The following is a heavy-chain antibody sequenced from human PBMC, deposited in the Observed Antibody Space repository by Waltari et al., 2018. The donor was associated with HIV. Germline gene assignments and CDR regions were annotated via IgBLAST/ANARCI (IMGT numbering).Heavy chain of an antibody. CDR2: MNPNSGNT. V-gene: IGHV1-8*01. CDR3: ASSGYCSGGSCSHLDY. Sequence: QVQLVQSGAEVKKTGASVKVSCRASGYTFTRYAFNWVRQATGQGLEWMGWMNPNSGNTGYAQKFQGRVTMTRNTSISTAYMELSSLRSEDTAVYYCASSGYCSGGSCSHLDYWGQGTLVTVSS. D-gene: IGHD2-15*01. J-gene: IGHJ4*02. CDR1: GYTFTRYA.